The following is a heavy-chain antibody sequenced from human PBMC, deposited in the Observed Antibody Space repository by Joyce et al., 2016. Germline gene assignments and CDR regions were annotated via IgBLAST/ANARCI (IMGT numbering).Heavy chain of an antibody. CDR1: GCIFSSYS. Sequence: EVQLVESGGGLVKPGESLRLSCSASGCIFSSYSMTWVRQGPGKGLEWVSSISRDNTYIFHADSVKGRFTISRDNARNSLYLQMNSLRAEDTAVYYCARDVLTTVTKAYGYWGQGTLVAVSS. J-gene: IGHJ4*02. V-gene: IGHV3-21*01. D-gene: IGHD4-11*01. CDR2: ISRDNTYI. CDR3: ARDVLTTVTKAYGY.